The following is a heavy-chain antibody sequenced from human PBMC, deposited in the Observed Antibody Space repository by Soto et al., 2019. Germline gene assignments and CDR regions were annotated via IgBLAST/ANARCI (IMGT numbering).Heavy chain of an antibody. D-gene: IGHD1-26*01. CDR3: ARSPPGAWYFDY. CDR1: GYTFTGYY. Sequence: QVQLVQSGAEVKKPGASVKVSCKASGYTFTGYYMHWVRQAPGQGLEWMARINPNSGGTNYAQKFQGWVTMTRDSSISTAYMELSRLRSDDTAVYYCARSPPGAWYFDYWGQGTLVTVSS. V-gene: IGHV1-2*04. CDR2: INPNSGGT. J-gene: IGHJ4*02.